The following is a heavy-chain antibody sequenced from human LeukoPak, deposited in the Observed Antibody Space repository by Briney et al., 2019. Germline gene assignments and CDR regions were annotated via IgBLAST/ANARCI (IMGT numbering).Heavy chain of an antibody. CDR1: GYTFTGYY. Sequence: ASVKVSCKASGYTFTGYYMHWVRPAPGQGLEWMGWINPNSGGTNYAQKFQGRVTMTRDTSISTAYMELSRLRSDDTAVYCRARDLLCSGGSCYYGMDVRGQGTTVTVSS. CDR2: INPNSGGT. D-gene: IGHD2-15*01. CDR3: ARDLLCSGGSCYYGMDV. V-gene: IGHV1-2*02. J-gene: IGHJ6*02.